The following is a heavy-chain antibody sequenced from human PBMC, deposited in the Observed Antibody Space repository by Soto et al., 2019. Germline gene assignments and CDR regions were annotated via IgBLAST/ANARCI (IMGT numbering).Heavy chain of an antibody. CDR2: ISPTGEQG. V-gene: IGHV3-23*01. J-gene: IGHJ6*02. D-gene: IGHD3-10*01. CDR1: RFTFRNYG. CDR3: AKRYGSGSYRDFNAYYGMDI. Sequence: GGSLRLSCAASRFTFRNYGMSWVRQGPGKGLEWVSGISPTGEQGFYVDSVKGRFFISRDNSQNTLSLEMSNLRADDTAVYYCAKRYGSGSYRDFNAYYGMDIWGQGTSVTVSS.